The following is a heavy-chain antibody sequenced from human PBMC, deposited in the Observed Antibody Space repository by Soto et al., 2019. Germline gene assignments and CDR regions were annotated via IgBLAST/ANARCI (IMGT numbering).Heavy chain of an antibody. V-gene: IGHV4-30-4*01. D-gene: IGHD3-3*02. Sequence: QVQLQESGPGLVKPSQSVSLTCTVSGVSISSGDYYWSWIRQPPGKGLEWIGYIYYSGNTNYAPSLGSRLTISIDPSRNQFSLHLMSVTAADTAIYYCARYTHFSPYYHGVDVWGQGTTVTVSS. CDR3: ARYTHFSPYYHGVDV. CDR1: GVSISSGDYY. CDR2: IYYSGNT. J-gene: IGHJ6*02.